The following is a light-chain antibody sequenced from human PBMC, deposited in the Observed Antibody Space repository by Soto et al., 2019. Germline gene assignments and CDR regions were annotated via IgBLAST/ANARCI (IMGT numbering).Light chain of an antibody. Sequence: QSVLTQPPSASGTPGQRVTISCSGSSSNIGSNYVYWYQQLPGTAPKLLIYRNNYRPSGVPDRFSGSKSGASASLAISGLRYEDEADYYCAAWDDSLSGFVFGTGTKLTVL. CDR3: AAWDDSLSGFV. CDR2: RNN. V-gene: IGLV1-47*01. J-gene: IGLJ1*01. CDR1: SSNIGSNY.